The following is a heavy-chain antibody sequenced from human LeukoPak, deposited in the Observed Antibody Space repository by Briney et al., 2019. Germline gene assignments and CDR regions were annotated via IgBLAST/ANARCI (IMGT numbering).Heavy chain of an antibody. CDR1: GGSFSGYY. CDR3: ARDSSSWDRAYFQH. CDR2: INHSGST. Sequence: PSETLSLTCAVYGGSFSGYYWSWIRQPPGKRLEWIGEINHSGSTNYNPSLKSRVTISVDTSKNQFSLKLSSVTAADTAVYYCARDSSSWDRAYFQHWGQGTLVTVSS. D-gene: IGHD6-13*01. J-gene: IGHJ1*01. V-gene: IGHV4-34*01.